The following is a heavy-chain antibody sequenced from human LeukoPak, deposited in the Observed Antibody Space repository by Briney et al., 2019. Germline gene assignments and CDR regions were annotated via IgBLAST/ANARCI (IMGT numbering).Heavy chain of an antibody. CDR2: INPNSGGT. CDR3: ARAPLTIFGVVTVEDWFDP. CDR1: GYTFTGYY. D-gene: IGHD3-3*01. Sequence: ASVRVSCKASGYTFTGYYMHWVRQAPGQGLEWMGWINPNSGGTNYAQKFQGRVTMTRDTSISTAYMELSRLRSDDTAVYYCARAPLTIFGVVTVEDWFDPWGQGTLVTVSS. V-gene: IGHV1-2*02. J-gene: IGHJ5*02.